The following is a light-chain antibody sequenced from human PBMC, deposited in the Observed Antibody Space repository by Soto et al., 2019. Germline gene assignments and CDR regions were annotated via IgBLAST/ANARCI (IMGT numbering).Light chain of an antibody. V-gene: IGKV1-5*01. CDR1: QSISDW. Sequence: DIQMTQSPSTLSASVGDRVTITCRASQSISDWLAWFQQKPGKAPKVLIYDASTLESGVPSRFSGSGSGTEFTLNISSLQPEDYATYYCQQHNSSPWTFGQGTRVEIK. CDR3: QQHNSSPWT. CDR2: DAS. J-gene: IGKJ1*01.